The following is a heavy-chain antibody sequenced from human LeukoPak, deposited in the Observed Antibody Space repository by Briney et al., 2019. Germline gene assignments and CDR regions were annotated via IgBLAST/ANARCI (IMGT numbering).Heavy chain of an antibody. Sequence: GASVKVSCKTSGYTFTSYGIDWVRQVPGQGLEWMGWISGYNGHTNYAQKFQGRVTLTIDTSSDTSYMEVRSLTSDDTAAYFCARDHYGDPRSQDFWGQGTLVTVSS. CDR2: ISGYNGHT. CDR3: ARDHYGDPRSQDF. CDR1: GYTFTSYG. J-gene: IGHJ4*02. D-gene: IGHD4-17*01. V-gene: IGHV1-18*01.